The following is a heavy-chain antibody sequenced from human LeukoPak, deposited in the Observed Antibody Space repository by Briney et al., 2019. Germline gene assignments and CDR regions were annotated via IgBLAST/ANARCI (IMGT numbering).Heavy chain of an antibody. CDR1: GYTLTSYD. V-gene: IGHV1-8*01. CDR3: ARGRTVRNWFDP. J-gene: IGHJ5*02. CDR2: VNPNSGNT. D-gene: IGHD4-11*01. Sequence: ASVKVSRKASGYTLTSYDINWVRHATAQGLEWMVWVNPNSGNTGYAQKFQGRVTMTRNTSSGTACMKLSSLRSEDRAVYYCARGRTVRNWFDPWGQGTLVTVSS.